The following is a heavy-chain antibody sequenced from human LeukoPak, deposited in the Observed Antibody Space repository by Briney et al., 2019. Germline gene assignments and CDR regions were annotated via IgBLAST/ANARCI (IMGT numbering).Heavy chain of an antibody. D-gene: IGHD3-3*01. CDR3: ARSTTYYDFWSGSRLYYFDY. J-gene: IGHJ4*02. CDR1: GGTFSSYA. Sequence: SVKVSCKASGGTFSSYAISWVRQAPGQGLEWMGGIIPIFGTANYEQKFQGRVTITTDASTSTAYMELSSLRSEDTAVYYCARSTTYYDFWSGSRLYYFDYWGQGTLVTVSS. V-gene: IGHV1-69*05. CDR2: IIPIFGTA.